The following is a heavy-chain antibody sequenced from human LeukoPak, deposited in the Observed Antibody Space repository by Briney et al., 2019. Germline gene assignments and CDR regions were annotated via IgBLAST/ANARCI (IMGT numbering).Heavy chain of an antibody. V-gene: IGHV3-48*03. D-gene: IGHD6-13*01. Sequence: PGGSLRLSCAASGFTFSSYEMNWVRQAPRKGLEWVSYISSSGGAIYYADSVKGRFTISRDNAKNSLYLQMNSLRAEDTAVYYCAREGIAAAGPFDYWGQGTLVTVSS. CDR2: ISSSGGAI. J-gene: IGHJ4*02. CDR1: GFTFSSYE. CDR3: AREGIAAAGPFDY.